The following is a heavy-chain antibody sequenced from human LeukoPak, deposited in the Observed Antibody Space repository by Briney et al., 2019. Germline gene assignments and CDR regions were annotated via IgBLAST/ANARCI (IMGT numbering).Heavy chain of an antibody. V-gene: IGHV3-23*01. Sequence: PGGSLRLSCEASGFNFHNFAMHWVRQAPGKGLEWVSAISSSGGSTYYADSVKGRFTISRDNSKNTLYMQMNSLRAEDTAVFYCAKDRVGTTKATSFDSWGQGTLVTVSS. CDR2: ISSSGGST. D-gene: IGHD1-26*01. CDR1: GFNFHNFA. J-gene: IGHJ4*02. CDR3: AKDRVGTTKATSFDS.